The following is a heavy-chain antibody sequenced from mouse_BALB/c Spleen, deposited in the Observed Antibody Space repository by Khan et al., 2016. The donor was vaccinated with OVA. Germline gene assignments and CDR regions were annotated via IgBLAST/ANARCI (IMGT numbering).Heavy chain of an antibody. CDR1: GFSLTGYG. D-gene: IGHD2-10*01. CDR3: ARAYYGNYREAMDY. V-gene: IGHV2-6-7*01. Sequence: QVRLQQSGPGLVAPSQSLSITCTVSGFSLTGYGVTWVRQPPGKGLEWLGMIWGDGTTDYKSALKSRLSINKDNSKSQAYLKMNSLQTDDTARYYCARAYYGNYREAMDYWGQGTSVTVSS. CDR2: IWGDGTT. J-gene: IGHJ4*01.